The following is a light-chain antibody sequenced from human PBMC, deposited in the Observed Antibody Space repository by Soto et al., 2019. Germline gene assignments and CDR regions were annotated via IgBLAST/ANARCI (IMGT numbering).Light chain of an antibody. J-gene: IGLJ3*02. CDR1: SSNIGNNY. CDR3: AAWDDNLSGPL. CDR2: RND. V-gene: IGLV1-47*01. Sequence: QPVLTQPPSASATPGQRVTISCSGSSSNIGNNYIYWYHQLPGTAPKLLIYRNDQWASGVPDRFSGSKSDTSGSLAISGLRSDDEGIYYCAAWDDNLSGPLFGGGTKLTVL.